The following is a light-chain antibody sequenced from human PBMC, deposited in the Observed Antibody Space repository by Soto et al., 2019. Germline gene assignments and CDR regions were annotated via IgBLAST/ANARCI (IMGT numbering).Light chain of an antibody. CDR3: QQYGSSPGT. CDR1: QSVSSY. Sequence: EIVLTQSPATLSLSPGERATLSCRASQSVSSYLAWYQQKPGQAPRLLIYDASNRATGIPARFSGSGSGTDFTLTISRLEPEDFAVYYCQQYGSSPGTFGQGTRLE. J-gene: IGKJ5*01. V-gene: IGKV3-20*01. CDR2: DAS.